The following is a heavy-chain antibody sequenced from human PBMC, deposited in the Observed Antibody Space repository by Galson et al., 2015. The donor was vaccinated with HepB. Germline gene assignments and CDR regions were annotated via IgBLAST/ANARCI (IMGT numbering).Heavy chain of an antibody. Sequence: SLRLSCAASGFTFSNYAMTWVRQAPGKGLEWVSSISDPGFSTYYADSVKGRFTISRDNSKDTMYLQMNSLRVEDTAVYYCARELTGAVTTFDYWGQGILVTVSS. V-gene: IGHV3-23*01. CDR3: ARELTGAVTTFDY. CDR1: GFTFSNYA. D-gene: IGHD4-17*01. CDR2: ISDPGFST. J-gene: IGHJ4*02.